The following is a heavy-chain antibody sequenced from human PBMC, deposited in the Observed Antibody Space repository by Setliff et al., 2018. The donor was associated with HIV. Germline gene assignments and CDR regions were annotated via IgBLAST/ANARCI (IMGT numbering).Heavy chain of an antibody. CDR2: IYYSGST. D-gene: IGHD2-15*01. CDR3: AATYCRGGGRDCPQMYDY. Sequence: LSLTCTVSGGSISSSNFYWGWIRQPPGKGLEWIGSIYYSGSTYYNPSLKSRVTISVDTSKNQFSLKLSSVTAADTAVYYCAATYCRGGGRDCPQMYDYWGQGSLVTVSS. J-gene: IGHJ4*02. V-gene: IGHV4-39*01. CDR1: GGSISSSNFY.